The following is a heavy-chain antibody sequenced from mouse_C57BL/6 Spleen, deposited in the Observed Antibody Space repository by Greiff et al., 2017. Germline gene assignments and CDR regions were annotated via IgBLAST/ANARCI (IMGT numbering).Heavy chain of an antibody. CDR3: ATATTVVEGDY. V-gene: IGHV1-22*01. J-gene: IGHJ2*01. Sequence: EVHLVESGPELVKPGASVKMSCKASGYTFTDYNMHWVKQSHGKSLEWIGYINPNNGGTSYNQKFKGKATLTVNKSSSTAYMELRSLTSEDSAVYYCATATTVVEGDYWGQGTTLTVSS. CDR1: GYTFTDYN. CDR2: INPNNGGT. D-gene: IGHD1-1*01.